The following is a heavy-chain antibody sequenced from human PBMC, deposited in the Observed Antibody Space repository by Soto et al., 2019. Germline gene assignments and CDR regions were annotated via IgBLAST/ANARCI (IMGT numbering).Heavy chain of an antibody. J-gene: IGHJ4*02. CDR3: ARGRDSGSYSSFDY. D-gene: IGHD1-26*01. V-gene: IGHV4-34*01. CDR1: GGSFSGYY. CDR2: INHSGST. Sequence: SLTCAVYGGSFSGYYWSWIRQPPGKGLEWIGEINHSGSTNYNPSLKSRVTISVDTSKNQFSLKLSSVTAADTAVYYCARGRDSGSYSSFDYWGQGTLVTVSS.